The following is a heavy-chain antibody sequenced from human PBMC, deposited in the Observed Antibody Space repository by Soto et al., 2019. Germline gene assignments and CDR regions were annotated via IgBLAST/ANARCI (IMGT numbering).Heavy chain of an antibody. CDR2: ISGSGGST. CDR1: GFTFSSYA. J-gene: IGHJ4*02. D-gene: IGHD7-27*01. V-gene: IGHV3-23*01. Sequence: GGSLRLSCAASGFTFSSYAMSWVRQAPGKGLEWVSAISGSGGSTYYADSVKGRFPISRDNSKNTLYLQMNSLRAEDTAVYYCAKDLSGGLRPHFDYWGQGTLVTVSS. CDR3: AKDLSGGLRPHFDY.